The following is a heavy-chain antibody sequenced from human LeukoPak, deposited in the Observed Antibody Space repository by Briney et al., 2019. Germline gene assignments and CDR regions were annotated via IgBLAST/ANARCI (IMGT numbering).Heavy chain of an antibody. CDR1: GGSFSGYY. CDR2: INRSGST. V-gene: IGHV4-34*01. CDR3: ARVVGYSGYYYYYMDV. J-gene: IGHJ6*03. D-gene: IGHD3-10*01. Sequence: SETLSLTCAVYGGSFSGYYWSWIRQPPGKGLEWIGEINRSGSTNYNPSLKSRVTISVDTSKNQFSLKLSSVTAADTAVYYCARVVGYSGYYYYYMDVWGKGTTVTVSS.